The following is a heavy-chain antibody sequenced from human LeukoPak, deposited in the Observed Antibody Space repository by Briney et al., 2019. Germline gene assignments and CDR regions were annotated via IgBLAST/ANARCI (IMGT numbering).Heavy chain of an antibody. V-gene: IGHV4-61*02. D-gene: IGHD3-3*01. CDR3: ARSWGIFGVVRYAFDI. CDR1: GGSISSGSYY. CDR2: IYTSGST. Sequence: PSETLFLTCTVSGGSISSGSYYWSWIRQPAGKGLEWIGRIYTSGSTNYNPSLKSRVTISVDTSKNQFSLKLSSVTAADTAVYYCARSWGIFGVVRYAFDIRGQGTMVTVSS. J-gene: IGHJ3*02.